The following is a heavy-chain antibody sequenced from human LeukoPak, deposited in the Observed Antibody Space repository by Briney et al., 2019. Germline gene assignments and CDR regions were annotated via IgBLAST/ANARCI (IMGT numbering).Heavy chain of an antibody. CDR2: ISSSGSTI. D-gene: IGHD5-12*01. V-gene: IGHV3-11*01. Sequence: LSLTCAVYGGSFSGYYWSWIRQPPGKGLEWVSYISSSGSTIYYADSVKGRFTISRDNAKNSLYLQMNSLRAEDTAVYYCARDSAVDSGYDSFYGMDVWGQGTTVTVSS. J-gene: IGHJ6*02. CDR3: ARDSAVDSGYDSFYGMDV. CDR1: GGSFSGYY.